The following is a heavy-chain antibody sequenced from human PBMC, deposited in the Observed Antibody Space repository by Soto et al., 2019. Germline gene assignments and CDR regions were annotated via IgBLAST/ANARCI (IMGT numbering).Heavy chain of an antibody. V-gene: IGHV4-59*01. CDR3: ARDVTRYSGSYWGHGMDV. D-gene: IGHD1-26*01. CDR2: IYYSGST. CDR1: GGSMSSYY. J-gene: IGHJ6*02. Sequence: SETLSLTCTVSGGSMSSYYWSWIRQPPGKGLEWIGYIYYSGSTNYNPSLKSRVTISVDTSKNQFSLKLSSVTAADTTVYYCARDVTRYSGSYWGHGMDVWGQGTTVTVSS.